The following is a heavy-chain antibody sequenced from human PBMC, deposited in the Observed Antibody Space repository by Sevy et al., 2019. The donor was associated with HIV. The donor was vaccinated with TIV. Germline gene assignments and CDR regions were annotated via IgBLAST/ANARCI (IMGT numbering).Heavy chain of an antibody. CDR3: ARDFDSSGYYQHGGY. J-gene: IGHJ4*02. Sequence: GGSLRLSCAASGFTFSSYAMHWVRQAPGKGLEWVAVISYDGSNKYYADPVKGRFTISRDNSKNTLYLQMNSLRAEDTAVYYCARDFDSSGYYQHGGYWGQGTLVTVSS. CDR2: ISYDGSNK. V-gene: IGHV3-30-3*01. CDR1: GFTFSSYA. D-gene: IGHD3-22*01.